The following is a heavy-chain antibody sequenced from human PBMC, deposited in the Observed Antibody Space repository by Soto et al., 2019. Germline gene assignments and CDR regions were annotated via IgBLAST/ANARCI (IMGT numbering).Heavy chain of an antibody. D-gene: IGHD2-15*01. J-gene: IGHJ4*02. Sequence: PGWSLGLSCAASGFTFSSYAMHWVRQAPGKGLEWVAVISYDGSNKYYADSVKGRFTISRDNSKNTLYLQMNSLRAEDTAVYYYARGIHCSGGSCFRSPRSGPFDYWGQGPLGTVSS. V-gene: IGHV3-30-3*01. CDR2: ISYDGSNK. CDR1: GFTFSSYA. CDR3: ARGIHCSGGSCFRSPRSGPFDY.